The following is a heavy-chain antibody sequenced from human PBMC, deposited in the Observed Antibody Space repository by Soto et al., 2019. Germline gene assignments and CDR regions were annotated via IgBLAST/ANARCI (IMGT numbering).Heavy chain of an antibody. J-gene: IGHJ4*02. D-gene: IGHD3-3*01. CDR3: AKTSVGVVIIASGFDY. CDR2: INAGNGNT. V-gene: IGHV1-3*01. Sequence: ASVKVSCKASGYTFTSYAMHWVRQAPGQRLEWMGWINAGNGNTKYSQKFQGRVTITRDTSASTAYMELSSLRSEDTAVYYCAKTSVGVVIIASGFDYWGQGTLVTVSS. CDR1: GYTFTSYA.